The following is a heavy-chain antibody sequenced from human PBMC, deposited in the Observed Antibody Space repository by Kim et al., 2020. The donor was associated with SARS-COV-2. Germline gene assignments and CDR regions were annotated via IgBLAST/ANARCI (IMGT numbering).Heavy chain of an antibody. D-gene: IGHD6-13*01. Sequence: SETLSLTCTVSGGSISSYYWSWIRQPPGKGLEWIGYIYYSGSTNYNPSLKSRVTISVDTSKNQFSLKLSSVTAADTAVYYCARFSPTNSSSWYIPYYYYYGMDVWGQGTTVTVCS. V-gene: IGHV4-59*01. CDR1: GGSISSYY. CDR2: IYYSGST. J-gene: IGHJ6*02. CDR3: ARFSPTNSSSWYIPYYYYYGMDV.